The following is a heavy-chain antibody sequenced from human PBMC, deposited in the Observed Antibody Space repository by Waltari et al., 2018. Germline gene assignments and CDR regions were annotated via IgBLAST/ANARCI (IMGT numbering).Heavy chain of an antibody. Sequence: QVQLMQSGAEVKKPGASVKVSCKTSGDTFTNYDINWVRLATGQGLEWMGWISRHGGDTGYAEKFQGRVTMTWNTSITTAHMELRGLNSDDTAVYYCARGKSWGLDALDVWGQGEVVTVSS. CDR2: ISRHGGDT. CDR1: GDTFTNYD. V-gene: IGHV1-8*01. J-gene: IGHJ3*01. D-gene: IGHD3-16*01. CDR3: ARGKSWGLDALDV.